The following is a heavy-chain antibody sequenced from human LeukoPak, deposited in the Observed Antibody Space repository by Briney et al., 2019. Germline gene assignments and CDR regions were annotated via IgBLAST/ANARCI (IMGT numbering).Heavy chain of an antibody. J-gene: IGHJ4*02. CDR1: GDSISSSNW. CDR2: ISHTGST. Sequence: SETLSLTCTVSGDSISSSNWWNWVRLPPGKGLDWIGEISHTGSTKYSPSLKDRVTISKDNSKNQFSLKLNSVTAADTATYYCTRSSGWWSLDYWGQGALVTVSS. D-gene: IGHD6-19*01. CDR3: TRSSGWWSLDY. V-gene: IGHV4-4*02.